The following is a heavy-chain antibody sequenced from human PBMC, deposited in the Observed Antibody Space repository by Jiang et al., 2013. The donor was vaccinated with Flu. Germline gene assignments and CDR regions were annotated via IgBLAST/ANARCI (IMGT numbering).Heavy chain of an antibody. CDR1: GYTFTSYY. Sequence: EVKKTWAVSEGSCKASGYTFTSYYMHWVRQAPGQGLEWMGIINPSGGSTSYAQKFQGRVTMTRDTSTSTVYMELSSLRSEDTAVYYCARDYSLGYCSGGSCVGWFDPWGQGTLVTVSS. V-gene: IGHV1-46*01. J-gene: IGHJ5*02. D-gene: IGHD2-15*01. CDR3: ARDYSLGYCSGGSCVGWFDP. CDR2: INPSGGST.